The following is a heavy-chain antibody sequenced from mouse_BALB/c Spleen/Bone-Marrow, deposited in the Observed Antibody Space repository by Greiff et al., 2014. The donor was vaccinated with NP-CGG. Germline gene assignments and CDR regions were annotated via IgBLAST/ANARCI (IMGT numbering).Heavy chain of an antibody. CDR1: GFAFSRYW. CDR3: ARNGYYGWIAY. Sequence: EVKLEESGGGLVQPGGSLKLSCAASGFAFSRYWMTWVRQAPGKGLEWIGEINPDSSTINYTPSLKDKFIISRDNAKNTLYLQMSKVRSEDTALYYCARNGYYGWIAYWGQGTLVTVSA. CDR2: INPDSSTI. J-gene: IGHJ3*01. V-gene: IGHV4-1*02. D-gene: IGHD2-3*01.